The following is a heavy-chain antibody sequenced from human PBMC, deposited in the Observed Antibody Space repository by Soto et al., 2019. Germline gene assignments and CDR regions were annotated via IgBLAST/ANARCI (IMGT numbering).Heavy chain of an antibody. D-gene: IGHD1-26*01. CDR1: GFTFSSYW. J-gene: IGHJ5*02. Sequence: EVQLVESGGGLVQPGGSLRLSCAASGFTFSSYWMSWVRQAPGKGLEWVANIKQDGSEKYYVDSVKGRFTISRDHAKNSLYLQMNSLRAEDTAVYYCARSSIVVGATPAWFDHWGQGTLVTVSS. CDR2: IKQDGSEK. CDR3: ARSSIVVGATPAWFDH. V-gene: IGHV3-7*03.